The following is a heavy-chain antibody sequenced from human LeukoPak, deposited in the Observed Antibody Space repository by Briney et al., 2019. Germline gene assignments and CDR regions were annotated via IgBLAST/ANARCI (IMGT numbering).Heavy chain of an antibody. D-gene: IGHD5/OR15-5a*01. Sequence: TASETLSLTCAVYGGSFSGYYWSWIRQPPGKGLEWIGEINHSGSINYNPSLKSRITISADTSKNQFSLKLSSVTAADTAVYYCARGSSTKILRTWGQGTLVTVSS. V-gene: IGHV4-34*01. CDR2: INHSGSI. CDR1: GGSFSGYY. J-gene: IGHJ4*02. CDR3: ARGSSTKILRT.